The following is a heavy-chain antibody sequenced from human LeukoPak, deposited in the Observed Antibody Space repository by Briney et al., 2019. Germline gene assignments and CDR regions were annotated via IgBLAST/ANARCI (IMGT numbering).Heavy chain of an antibody. CDR3: AKDQNDFWSGYYAFDY. CDR2: IYGGGDTT. Sequence: PGGSLRLSCAASGLTVNDNYMTWVRQAPGKGLEWVSVIYGGGDTTYYADSVKGRFTISRDSSKNTMYLQMNSLRPEDTAVYYCAKDQNDFWSGYYAFDYWGQGTLVTVSS. D-gene: IGHD3-3*01. CDR1: GLTVNDNY. J-gene: IGHJ4*02. V-gene: IGHV3-66*02.